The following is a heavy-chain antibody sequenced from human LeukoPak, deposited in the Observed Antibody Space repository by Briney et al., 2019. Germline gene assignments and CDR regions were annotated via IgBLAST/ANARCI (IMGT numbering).Heavy chain of an antibody. D-gene: IGHD4-17*01. CDR1: GYTLTGYY. J-gene: IGHJ1*01. V-gene: IGHV1-2*02. Sequence: ASVKVSCKASGYTLTGYYMHWVRQAPGQALEWLGWINPNSGGTNYAQKFQGRVTMTRDTSINTAYMELTSLRSDDTAVYYCARKTDLQDGDYGIAEYFHHWGQGTLVTVSS. CDR2: INPNSGGT. CDR3: ARKTDLQDGDYGIAEYFHH.